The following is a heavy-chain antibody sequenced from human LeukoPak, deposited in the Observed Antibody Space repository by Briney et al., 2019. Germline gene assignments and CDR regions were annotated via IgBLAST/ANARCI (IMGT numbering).Heavy chain of an antibody. V-gene: IGHV3-30*18. D-gene: IGHD3-3*01. CDR1: GFTFSSYG. CDR3: AKDNRNDFEQNWFDP. CDR2: ISYDGSNK. Sequence: GGSLRLSCAASGFTFSSYGMHWVRQAPGKGLEWVAVISYDGSNKYYADSVKGRFTISRDNSKNTLYLQMNSLRAEDTAAYYCAKDNRNDFEQNWFDPWGQGTLVTVSS. J-gene: IGHJ5*02.